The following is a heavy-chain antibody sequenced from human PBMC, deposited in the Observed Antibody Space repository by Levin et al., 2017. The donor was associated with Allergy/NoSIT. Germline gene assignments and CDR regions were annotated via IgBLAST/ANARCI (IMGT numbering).Heavy chain of an antibody. CDR1: GGSISSYY. V-gene: IGHV4-59*01. Sequence: RAGGSLRLSCTVSGGSISSYYWSWIRQPPGKGLEWIGYVYKSGGTNYNPSLKSRVTISVDTSKNQFSLKLRSVTAADTAVYYCARDPSGSFFNWFDPWGQGTLVTVSS. J-gene: IGHJ5*02. CDR2: VYKSGGT. CDR3: ARDPSGSFFNWFDP. D-gene: IGHD1-26*01.